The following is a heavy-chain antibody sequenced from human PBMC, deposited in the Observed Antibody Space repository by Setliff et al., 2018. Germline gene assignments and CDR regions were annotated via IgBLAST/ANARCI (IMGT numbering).Heavy chain of an antibody. J-gene: IGHJ6*02. CDR1: GYTLTSYG. CDR2: ISAYNGNT. D-gene: IGHD6-13*01. CDR3: ARSSWSYYGMDV. V-gene: IGHV1-18*01. Sequence: ASVKVSCKASGYTLTSYGISWVRQAPGQGLEWVGWISAYNGNTNYAQKLQGRVTMTTGTSTSTAYMELRSLRSDDTAVYYCARSSWSYYGMDVWGQGTTVTVSS.